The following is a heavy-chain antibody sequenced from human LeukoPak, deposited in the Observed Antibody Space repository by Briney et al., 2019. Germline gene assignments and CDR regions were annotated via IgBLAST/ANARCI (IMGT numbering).Heavy chain of an antibody. CDR2: IYPGDSDT. CDR1: GYSFSSYW. Sequence: GESLKISCKGSGYSFSSYWIGWVRQMPGKGLEWMGIIYPGDSDTRYSPAFQGQVTISADKSISTAHLQWSSLKASDSAMYYCARLGDGISYYYDSSGHWGRYWGQGTLVTVSS. V-gene: IGHV5-51*01. D-gene: IGHD3-22*01. J-gene: IGHJ4*02. CDR3: ARLGDGISYYYDSSGHWGRY.